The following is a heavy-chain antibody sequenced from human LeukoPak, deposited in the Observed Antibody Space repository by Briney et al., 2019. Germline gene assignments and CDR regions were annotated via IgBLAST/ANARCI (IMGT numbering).Heavy chain of an antibody. J-gene: IGHJ6*02. D-gene: IGHD6-13*01. Sequence: GASVKVSCKASGYAFTSYAMHWVRRAPGQRLEWMGWINAGNGNTKYSQKFQGRVTITRDTSASTAYMELSSLRSEDTAVYYCARGESSSSYYYYGMDVWGQGTTVTVSS. CDR1: GYAFTSYA. V-gene: IGHV1-3*01. CDR2: INAGNGNT. CDR3: ARGESSSSYYYYGMDV.